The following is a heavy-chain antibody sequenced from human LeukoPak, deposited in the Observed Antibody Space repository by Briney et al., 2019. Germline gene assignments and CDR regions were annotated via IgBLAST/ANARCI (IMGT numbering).Heavy chain of an antibody. J-gene: IGHJ4*02. V-gene: IGHV4-34*01. D-gene: IGHD3-22*01. CDR2: INHSGST. CDR3: ARGRDYYDSSGYQP. Sequence: SETLSLTCAVYGGSFSGYYWSWIRQPPGKGLEWIGEINHSGSTNYNPSLKSRVTISEDTSKNQFSLKLSSVTAADTAVYYCARGRDYYDSSGYQPWGQGTLVTVSS. CDR1: GGSFSGYY.